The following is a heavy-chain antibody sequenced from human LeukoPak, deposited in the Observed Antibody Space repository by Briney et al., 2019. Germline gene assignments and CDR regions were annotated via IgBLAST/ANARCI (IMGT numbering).Heavy chain of an antibody. V-gene: IGHV3-74*01. Sequence: GGSLRLSCVASGFTFSNYWMHWVRQPPGKGLVWVSRIYVDGRTTNYADSVKGRFTTSRDNAKNTVYLEMNSLSVEDTATYYCIRDFRSADLWGQGTLVTVTS. CDR1: GFTFSNYW. J-gene: IGHJ5*02. CDR2: IYVDGRTT. CDR3: IRDFRSADL.